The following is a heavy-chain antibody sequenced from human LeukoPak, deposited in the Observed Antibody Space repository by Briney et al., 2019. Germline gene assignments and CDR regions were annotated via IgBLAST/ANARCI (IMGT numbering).Heavy chain of an antibody. CDR3: ARDKKPGIAAAGDERDY. Sequence: ASVKVSCKASGGTFSSYAISWVRQAPGQGLEWMGRIIPILGIANYAQKFRGRVTITADKSTSTAYMELSSLRSEDTAVYYCARDKKPGIAAAGDERDYWGQGTLVTVSS. J-gene: IGHJ4*02. V-gene: IGHV1-69*04. D-gene: IGHD6-13*01. CDR1: GGTFSSYA. CDR2: IIPILGIA.